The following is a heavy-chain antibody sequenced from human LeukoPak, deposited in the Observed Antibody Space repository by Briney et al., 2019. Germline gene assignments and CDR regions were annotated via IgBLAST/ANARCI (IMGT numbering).Heavy chain of an antibody. Sequence: ASVKVSCKASGYTFTNYYMHWVRQAPGQGLEWMGIINPRGGSTSYAQKFQGRVTMTRDTSTNTVYMDLGSLRSEDTAVYYCAREIGPIQLHLWGSAFDYWGQGTLVTVSS. V-gene: IGHV1-46*01. J-gene: IGHJ4*02. D-gene: IGHD5-18*01. CDR3: AREIGPIQLHLWGSAFDY. CDR1: GYTFTNYY. CDR2: INPRGGST.